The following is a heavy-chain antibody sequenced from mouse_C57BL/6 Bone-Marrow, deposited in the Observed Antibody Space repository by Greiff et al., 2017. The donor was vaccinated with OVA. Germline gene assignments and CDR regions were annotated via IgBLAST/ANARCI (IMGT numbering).Heavy chain of an antibody. Sequence: EVQLQESGAELVKPGASVKLSCTASGFNIKDYYMHWVKQRPEQGLEWIGRIDPEDGETKYAQKFQGKATITADTSSNTAYLPLSSLTSEDTAVYYCAPLSSLYAMDYWGQGTSVTVSS. CDR1: GFNIKDYY. D-gene: IGHD1-1*01. J-gene: IGHJ4*01. CDR3: APLSSLYAMDY. CDR2: IDPEDGET. V-gene: IGHV14-2*01.